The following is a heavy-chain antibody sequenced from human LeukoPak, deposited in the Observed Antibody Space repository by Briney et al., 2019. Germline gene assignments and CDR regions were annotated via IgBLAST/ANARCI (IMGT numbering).Heavy chain of an antibody. CDR2: ISGSGGNT. CDR1: EFTFSNYA. D-gene: IGHD6-19*01. Sequence: GGSLRLSCAASEFTFSNYAMSWVRQAPGKGLEWVSGISGSGGNTYYADSVKGRFTISRDNSKNTLYLQMNSLIAEDTAVYYCAKGSSGWFDYWGQGTLVTVSS. J-gene: IGHJ4*02. CDR3: AKGSSGWFDY. V-gene: IGHV3-23*01.